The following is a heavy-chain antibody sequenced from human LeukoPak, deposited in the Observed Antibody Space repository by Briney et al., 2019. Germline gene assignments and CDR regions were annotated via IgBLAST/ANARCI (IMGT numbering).Heavy chain of an antibody. CDR1: GFTFSDYY. CDR2: ISSSGSTI. J-gene: IGHJ4*02. CDR3: ARGLVVVAATWGFH. Sequence: GGSLRLSCAASGFTFSDYYMSWIRQAPGKGLEWVSYISSSGSTIYYADSVKGRFTISRDNSKNTLYLQMNSLRAEDTAVYYCARGLVVVAATWGFHWGQGTLVTVSS. D-gene: IGHD2-15*01. V-gene: IGHV3-11*04.